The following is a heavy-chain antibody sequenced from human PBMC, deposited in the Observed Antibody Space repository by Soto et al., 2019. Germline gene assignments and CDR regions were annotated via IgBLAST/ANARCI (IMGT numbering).Heavy chain of an antibody. J-gene: IGHJ3*01. CDR1: GYTFTRKW. CDR3: ATPGGRDFNAFDV. Sequence: GESLKISCKGSGYTFTRKWLGWVRQMPGKGLEWMGIIFPIDSDTRYSPSSQGQVTISADNSISTAYLQCSSLKASDTAIYYCATPGGRDFNAFDVWGQGTIDTVSS. V-gene: IGHV5-51*01. CDR2: IFPIDSDT. D-gene: IGHD2-21*02.